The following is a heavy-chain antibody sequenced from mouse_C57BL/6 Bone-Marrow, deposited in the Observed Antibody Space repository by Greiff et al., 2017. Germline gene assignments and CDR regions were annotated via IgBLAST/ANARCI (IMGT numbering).Heavy chain of an antibody. CDR1: GFTFSDYG. Sequence: EVQVVESGGGLVKPGGSLKLSCAASGFTFSDYGMHWVRQAPEKGLEWVAYISSGSSTIYYADTVKGRFTISRDNAKNTLFLQMTSLRSEDTAMYYCARETYGSSFAYWGQGTLVTVSA. CDR3: ARETYGSSFAY. J-gene: IGHJ3*01. D-gene: IGHD1-1*01. V-gene: IGHV5-17*01. CDR2: ISSGSSTI.